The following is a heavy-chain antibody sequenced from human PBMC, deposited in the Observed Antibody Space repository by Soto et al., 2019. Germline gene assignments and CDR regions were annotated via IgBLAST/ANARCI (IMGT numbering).Heavy chain of an antibody. CDR2: ISSSSSTI. Sequence: EVQLVESGGGLVQPGGSLRLSCAASGFTFSSYSMNWVRQAPGKGLEWVSYISSSSSTIYYADSVKGRFTISRDNAKNSLYLQMNSLRDEYTAVYYCARDRGYSYGYGIQGYYGMDVWGQGTTVTVSS. J-gene: IGHJ6*02. D-gene: IGHD5-18*01. CDR3: ARDRGYSYGYGIQGYYGMDV. CDR1: GFTFSSYS. V-gene: IGHV3-48*02.